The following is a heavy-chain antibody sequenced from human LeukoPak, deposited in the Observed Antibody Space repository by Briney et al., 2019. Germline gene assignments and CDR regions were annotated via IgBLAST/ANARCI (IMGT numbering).Heavy chain of an antibody. V-gene: IGHV4-38-2*02. CDR3: ARETSQKGAHYMDV. CDR1: GYSISNGHY. Sequence: PSETLSLTCTVSGYSISNGHYWGWIRQPPGKGLEWIGSISHTGSSYYNPSLKSRVTISVDTSKNQFPLKLSSVTAADTAVYYCARETSQKGAHYMDVWGKGTTVTISS. CDR2: ISHTGSS. J-gene: IGHJ6*03. D-gene: IGHD3-16*01.